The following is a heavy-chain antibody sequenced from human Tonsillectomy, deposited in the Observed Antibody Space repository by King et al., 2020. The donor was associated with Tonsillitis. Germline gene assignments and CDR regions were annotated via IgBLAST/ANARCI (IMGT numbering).Heavy chain of an antibody. CDR2: WYSGGDT. V-gene: IGHV3-66*01. D-gene: IGHD3-16*01. Sequence: VQLVESGGGLVQTGGSLRLSCTASGFVVSSNHMSWVRQAPGKGLEWVSVWYSGGDTHSADSVRDRFTISRDNSQNTLYLQMNNLRTEDTAVYNCARDPTFYLYFDLWVRGTLVSVSS. CDR1: GFVVSSNH. CDR3: ARDPTFYLYFDL. J-gene: IGHJ2*01.